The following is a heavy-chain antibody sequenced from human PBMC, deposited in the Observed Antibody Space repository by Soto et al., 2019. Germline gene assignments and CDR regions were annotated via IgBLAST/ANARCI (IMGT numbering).Heavy chain of an antibody. J-gene: IGHJ4*02. Sequence: EVQLLESGGGLVQPGGSLRLSCAASGFTFSSYAMSWVRQARGKGLEWVSAISGSGGSTYSADSVKGRFTLSRDNSTNTLYLQMTRLRAEDTAVYYCAKASGWVGEFDYWGQEPLVTVSS. D-gene: IGHD3-10*01. CDR3: AKASGWVGEFDY. CDR2: ISGSGGST. V-gene: IGHV3-23*01. CDR1: GFTFSSYA.